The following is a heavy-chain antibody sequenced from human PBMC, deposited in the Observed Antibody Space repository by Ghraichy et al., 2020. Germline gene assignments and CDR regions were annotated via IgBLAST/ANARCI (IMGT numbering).Heavy chain of an antibody. D-gene: IGHD3-10*01. CDR2: IYYSGST. CDR3: ARLGHYGSGSYFPDY. CDR1: GGSISSYY. Sequence: SETLSLTCTVSGGSISSYYWSWIRQPPGKGLEWIGYIYYSGSTNYNPSLKSRVTISVDTSKNQFSLKLSSVTAADTAVYYCARLGHYGSGSYFPDYWGQGTLVTVSS. V-gene: IGHV4-59*08. J-gene: IGHJ4*02.